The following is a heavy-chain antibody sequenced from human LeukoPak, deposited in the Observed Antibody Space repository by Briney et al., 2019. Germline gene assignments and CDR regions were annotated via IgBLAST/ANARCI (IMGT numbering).Heavy chain of an antibody. V-gene: IGHV4-39*07. CDR3: ARGTYGYYMDV. CDR2: IYRSGST. Sequence: PSETLSLTCTVSGGSINSHTYYWGWLRQPPGKGLEWIGSIYRSGSTFYNPSLKSRVTISLDTSKNQFSLKLSSVTAADTAVYFCARGTYGYYMDVWGKGTTVTVSS. J-gene: IGHJ6*03. D-gene: IGHD4-17*01. CDR1: GGSINSHTYY.